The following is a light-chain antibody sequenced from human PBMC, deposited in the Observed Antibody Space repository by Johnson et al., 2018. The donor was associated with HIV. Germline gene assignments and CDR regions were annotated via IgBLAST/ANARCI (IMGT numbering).Light chain of an antibody. CDR1: SSNIGDNY. Sequence: QSVLTQPPSVSAAPGQKVSISCSGSSSNIGDNYVSWYQQVPGTAPKLLIYEDTKRPSGIPDRFSGSKSGTSATLAITGLPTWDEADYYCETGDNSLNGGHGVGTGTKVIVL. CDR2: EDT. V-gene: IGLV1-51*02. J-gene: IGLJ1*01. CDR3: ETGDNSLNGGHG.